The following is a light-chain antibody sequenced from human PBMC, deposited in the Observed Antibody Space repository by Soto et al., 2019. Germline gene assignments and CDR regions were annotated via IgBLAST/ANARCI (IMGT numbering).Light chain of an antibody. CDR2: GAS. CDR1: QDIRNF. J-gene: IGKJ1*01. Sequence: AIQMTQSPTSLSASVGDRVTISCRASQDIRNFLGWYQQKSGEAPKLLLYGASTLESGVPSRFSGSGFGTDFTLTIRSLQAEDFATYYCLQDDGYPWTFGQGTKVEI. CDR3: LQDDGYPWT. V-gene: IGKV1-6*01.